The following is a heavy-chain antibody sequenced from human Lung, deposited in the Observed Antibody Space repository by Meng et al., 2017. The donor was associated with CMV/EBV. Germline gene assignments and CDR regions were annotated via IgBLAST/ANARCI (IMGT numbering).Heavy chain of an antibody. J-gene: IGHJ4*02. V-gene: IGHV4-38-2*02. CDR3: ARDRRGSYVTGWGY. CDR1: GYSISSPYY. Sequence: GSLRLXCTVSGYSISSPYYWGWIRQPPGMGLEWIGSIYYSGNTYYNPSLKSRVTISVDTSKNQFSLKLSSVTAADTAVYYCARDRRGSYVTGWGYWAQGTXVTVSS. D-gene: IGHD3-16*01. CDR2: IYYSGNT.